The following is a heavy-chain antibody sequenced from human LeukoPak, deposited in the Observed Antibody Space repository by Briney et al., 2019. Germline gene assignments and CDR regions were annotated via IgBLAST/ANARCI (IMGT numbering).Heavy chain of an antibody. J-gene: IGHJ4*02. D-gene: IGHD1-26*01. CDR3: ARDTRQFIVGATTAFDY. Sequence: ASVKVSCKASGYTFTSYDINWVRQATGQGLEWMGWMNPNSGNTGYAQKFQGRVTMTRDTSISTAYMELSRLRSDDTAVYYCARDTRQFIVGATTAFDYWGQGTLVTVSS. CDR1: GYTFTSYD. V-gene: IGHV1-8*02. CDR2: MNPNSGNT.